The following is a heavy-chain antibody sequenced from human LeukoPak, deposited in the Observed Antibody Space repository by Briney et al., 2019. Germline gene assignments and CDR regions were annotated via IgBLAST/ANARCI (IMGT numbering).Heavy chain of an antibody. D-gene: IGHD3-22*01. CDR1: GGTFSSYT. V-gene: IGHV1-69*04. J-gene: IGHJ3*02. CDR2: IIPILGIA. Sequence: SVKVSCKASGGTFSSYTISWVRQATGQGLEWMGRIIPILGIANYAQKFQGRVTITADKSTSTAYMELSSLRSEDTAVYYCAGDRTYYYDSSGYHAFDIWGQGTMVTVSS. CDR3: AGDRTYYYDSSGYHAFDI.